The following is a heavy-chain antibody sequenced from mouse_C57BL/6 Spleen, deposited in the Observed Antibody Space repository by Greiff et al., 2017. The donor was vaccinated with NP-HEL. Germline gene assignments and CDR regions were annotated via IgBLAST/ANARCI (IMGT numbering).Heavy chain of an antibody. CDR2: ISGGGGNT. CDR3: ARQGLRDAMDY. J-gene: IGHJ4*01. CDR1: GFTFSSYT. Sequence: EVKLMESGGGLVKPGGSLKLSCAASGFTFSSYTMSWVRQTPEKRLEWVATISGGGGNTYYPDSVKGRFTISRDNAKNTLYLQMSSLRSEDTALYYCARQGLRDAMDYWGQGTSVTVSS. V-gene: IGHV5-9*01.